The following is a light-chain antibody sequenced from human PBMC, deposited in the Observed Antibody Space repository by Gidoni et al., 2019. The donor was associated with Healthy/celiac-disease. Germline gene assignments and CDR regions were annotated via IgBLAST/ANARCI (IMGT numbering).Light chain of an antibody. Sequence: EIVLTQSPGTLSLSPAERATLSCRASQSVSSSYLAWYQQKPGQAPRLRIYGASSRATGIPDRFSGSGSGTDFTLTISRLEPEDFAVYYCQQYGSSALTFGGGTKVEIK. CDR1: QSVSSSY. V-gene: IGKV3-20*01. CDR2: GAS. J-gene: IGKJ4*01. CDR3: QQYGSSALT.